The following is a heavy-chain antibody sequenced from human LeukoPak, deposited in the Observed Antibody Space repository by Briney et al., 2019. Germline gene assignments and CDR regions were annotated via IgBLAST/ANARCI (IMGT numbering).Heavy chain of an antibody. D-gene: IGHD2-2*01. CDR3: AKSFRSTSLDY. V-gene: IGHV3-23*01. Sequence: GGSLRLSCAASGFTVSRNYMNWVRQAPGKGLEWVSAISGSGDSTYYADSVKGRFTISRDNSRNTLYLQMNSLRAGDTAVYYCAKSFRSTSLDYWGQGTLVTVSS. CDR2: ISGSGDST. CDR1: GFTVSRNY. J-gene: IGHJ4*02.